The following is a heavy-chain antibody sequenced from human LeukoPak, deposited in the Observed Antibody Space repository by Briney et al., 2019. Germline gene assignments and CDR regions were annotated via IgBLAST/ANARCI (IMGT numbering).Heavy chain of an antibody. Sequence: PGGSLRLSCAASGFTFSSYSMNWVRQAPGKGLEWIGSIYYSGSTYYNPSLKSRVTISVDTSKNQFSLKLSSVTAADTAVYYCARDQGYYFDYWGQGTLVTVSS. J-gene: IGHJ4*02. CDR1: GFTFSSYS. CDR3: ARDQGYYFDY. CDR2: IYYSGST. V-gene: IGHV4-39*07.